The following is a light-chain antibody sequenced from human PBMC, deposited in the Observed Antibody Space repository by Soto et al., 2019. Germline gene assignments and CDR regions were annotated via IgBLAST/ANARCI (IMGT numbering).Light chain of an antibody. Sequence: QSALTQPPSASGSPGQSVTITCSGTSSDVGEENYVSWYQQHPGKVPKLIIFDVTKRPSGVPHRFSGSKSGNTASLTISGLQAEDEASYYCCSYAGSYTLGVFGGGTKLTVL. CDR1: SSDVGEENY. V-gene: IGLV2-11*02. CDR2: DVT. CDR3: CSYAGSYTLGV. J-gene: IGLJ3*02.